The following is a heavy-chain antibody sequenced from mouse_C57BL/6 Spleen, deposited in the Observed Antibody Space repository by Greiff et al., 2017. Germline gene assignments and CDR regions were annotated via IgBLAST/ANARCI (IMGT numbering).Heavy chain of an antibody. CDR1: GYTFTSYW. Sequence: VKLQQPGAELVKPGASVKMSCKASGYTFTSYWITWVKQRPGQGLEWIGDIYPGSGSTNYNEKFKSKATLTVDTSSSTAYMQLSSLTSEDSAVYYCARGDYDGGAWFAYWGQGTLVTVSA. V-gene: IGHV1-55*01. D-gene: IGHD2-4*01. J-gene: IGHJ3*01. CDR2: IYPGSGST. CDR3: ARGDYDGGAWFAY.